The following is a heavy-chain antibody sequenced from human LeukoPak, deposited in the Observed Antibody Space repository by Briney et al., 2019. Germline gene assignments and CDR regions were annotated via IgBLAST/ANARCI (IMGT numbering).Heavy chain of an antibody. Sequence: ASVKVSCKASGYTFTSYGISWARQAPGQGLEWMGWISAYNGNTNSAQKFQGRVTMTTDTSTSTAYMELRSLRSDDTAVYYCARNCGYDPPDYWGQGTLVTVSS. CDR2: ISAYNGNT. J-gene: IGHJ4*02. D-gene: IGHD5-12*01. V-gene: IGHV1-18*01. CDR1: GYTFTSYG. CDR3: ARNCGYDPPDY.